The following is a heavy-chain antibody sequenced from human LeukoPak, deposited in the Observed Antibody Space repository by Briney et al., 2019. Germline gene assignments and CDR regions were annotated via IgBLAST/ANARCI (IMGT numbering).Heavy chain of an antibody. J-gene: IGHJ4*02. V-gene: IGHV3-7*01. CDR1: GFTFSGYW. CDR3: AKDPGYYGSGSYLN. D-gene: IGHD3-10*01. Sequence: GGSLRLSCVASGFTFSGYWMTWVRQAPGKGLEWVANIKQDGSEKYYVDSVKGRFTISRDNAKNSLYLQMSSLRAEDTAVYYCAKDPGYYGSGSYLNWGQGTLVTVSS. CDR2: IKQDGSEK.